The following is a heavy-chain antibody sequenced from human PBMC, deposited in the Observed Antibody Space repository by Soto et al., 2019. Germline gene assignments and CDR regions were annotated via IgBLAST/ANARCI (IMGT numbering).Heavy chain of an antibody. CDR3: ARDLSSDYGMYV. V-gene: IGHV3-66*01. Sequence: PGGSLRLSCAASGFTVSSNYMSWVRQAPGKGLEWVSVIYTGGRTYYADSVKGRFTISRDNSKNTVHLQMNSLRAEDTAVYYCARDLSSDYGMYVWGQGTTVTVSS. CDR1: GFTVSSNY. CDR2: IYTGGRT. J-gene: IGHJ6*02.